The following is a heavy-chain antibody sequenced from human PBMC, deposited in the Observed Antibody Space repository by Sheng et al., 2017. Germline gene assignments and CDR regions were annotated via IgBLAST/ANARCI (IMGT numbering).Heavy chain of an antibody. Sequence: QVQLVESGGGVVQPGRSLRLSCAASGFTFSSYGMHWVRQAPGKGLEWVAVIWYDGSNKYYADSVKGRFTISRDNSKNTLYLQMNSLRAEDTAVYYCAREGPEAWEGYSYGSGLYYFDYWGQGTLVTVSS. D-gene: IGHD5-18*01. CDR2: IWYDGSNK. CDR3: AREGPEAWEGYSYGSGLYYFDY. V-gene: IGHV3-33*01. J-gene: IGHJ4*02. CDR1: GFTFSSYG.